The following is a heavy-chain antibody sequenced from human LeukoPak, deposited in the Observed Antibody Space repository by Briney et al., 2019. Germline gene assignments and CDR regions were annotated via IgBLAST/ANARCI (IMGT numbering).Heavy chain of an antibody. CDR3: ARTYYDILTGYCFDP. J-gene: IGHJ5*02. V-gene: IGHV4-30-2*01. D-gene: IGHD3-9*01. Sequence: SQTLSLTCAVSGGSISSGGSSWSWIRQPPGKGLEWIGYIYHSGSTYYNPSLKSRVTISLDRSRNQFSLKLSSVTAADTAVYYCARTYYDILTGYCFDPWGQGTLVTVSS. CDR2: IYHSGST. CDR1: GGSISSGGSS.